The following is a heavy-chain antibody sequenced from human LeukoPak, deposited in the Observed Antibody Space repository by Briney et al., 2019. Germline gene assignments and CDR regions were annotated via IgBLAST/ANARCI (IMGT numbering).Heavy chain of an antibody. D-gene: IGHD3-3*01. V-gene: IGHV1-18*01. J-gene: IGHJ6*03. CDR3: ARSSEWTNYYMDV. CDR2: ISEYNGNT. CDR1: GYTFTSYG. Sequence: ASVKVSCKASGYTFTSYGINWVRQAPGQGLEWMGRISEYNGNTHYAQKLQDRVTMTTDTSTNTAYMELRSLRSDDTAVYFCARSSEWTNYYMDVWGKGTTVTVSS.